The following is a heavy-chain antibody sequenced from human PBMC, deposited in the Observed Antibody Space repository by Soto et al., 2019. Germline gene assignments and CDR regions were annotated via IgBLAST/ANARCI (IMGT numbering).Heavy chain of an antibody. D-gene: IGHD6-13*01. CDR2: IIPILVTA. CDR1: GASFSSYA. CDR3: ARDADSRPRYARDV. J-gene: IGHJ6*02. Sequence: ASVKVSCKASGASFSSYAISWVRQAPGQGLEWMGGIIPILVTANYAQKCPGRVTSTADESTSTAYMELSSLRSEDTAVYYCARDADSRPRYARDVWGQGTTGAV. V-gene: IGHV1-69*13.